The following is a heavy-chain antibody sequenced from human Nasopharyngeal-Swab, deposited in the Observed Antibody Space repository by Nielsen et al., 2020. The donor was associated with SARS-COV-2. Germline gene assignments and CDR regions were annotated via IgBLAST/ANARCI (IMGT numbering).Heavy chain of an antibody. D-gene: IGHD3-22*01. CDR1: GGSFSGYY. CDR2: INHSGTT. Sequence: SETLSLTCAVYGGSFSGYYWSWIRQPPGKGLERIGEINHSGTTSYNPSLKSRATISSDTSKNQFSLKLSSVTAADTAVYYCARGHRSISMIVVVIATAHFYFDSWGRGTLVTVTS. J-gene: IGHJ4*02. CDR3: ARGHRSISMIVVVIATAHFYFDS. V-gene: IGHV4-34*01.